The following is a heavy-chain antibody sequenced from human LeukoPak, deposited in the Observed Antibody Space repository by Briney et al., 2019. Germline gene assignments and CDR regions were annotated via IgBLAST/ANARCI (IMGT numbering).Heavy chain of an antibody. J-gene: IGHJ5*02. CDR2: IYYSGST. CDR1: GGSISSYY. CDR3: ARVWGGGWFDP. D-gene: IGHD3-16*01. Sequence: SETLSLTCTVSGGSISSYYWSWIRQPPGKGLEWIGYIYYSGSTNYNPSLKSRVTIAVDTSKDQFSLKLSSVTAADTAVYYCARVWGGGWFDPWGQGTLVTVSS. V-gene: IGHV4-59*01.